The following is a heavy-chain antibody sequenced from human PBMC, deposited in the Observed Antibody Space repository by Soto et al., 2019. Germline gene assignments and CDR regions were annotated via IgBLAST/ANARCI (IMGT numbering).Heavy chain of an antibody. CDR3: ARDQTAAAAGTYYYYGMDV. D-gene: IGHD6-13*01. Sequence: PGGSLRLSCAASGFTFSSYSMNWVRQAPGKGLEWVSSISSSSYIYYADSVKGRFTISRDNAKNSLYLQMNSLRAEDTAVYYCARDQTAAAAGTYYYYGMDVWGQGTTVTVSS. CDR1: GFTFSSYS. V-gene: IGHV3-21*01. J-gene: IGHJ6*02. CDR2: ISSSSYI.